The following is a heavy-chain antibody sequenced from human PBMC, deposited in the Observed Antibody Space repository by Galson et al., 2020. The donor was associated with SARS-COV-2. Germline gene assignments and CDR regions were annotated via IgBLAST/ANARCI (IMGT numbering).Heavy chain of an antibody. Sequence: GESLKISCAASGFTFSNYGMHWVRQAPGKGLEGGALLWYDESEKDYADSVKGRFTISRDISTNTLYLHMNALGVEDRATSYCARTPVAGPGGAWFDTWGQGPLATVSS. CDR1: GFTFSNYG. CDR2: LWYDESEK. D-gene: IGHD6-19*01. V-gene: IGHV3-33*01. J-gene: IGHJ5*02. CDR3: ARTPVAGPGGAWFDT.